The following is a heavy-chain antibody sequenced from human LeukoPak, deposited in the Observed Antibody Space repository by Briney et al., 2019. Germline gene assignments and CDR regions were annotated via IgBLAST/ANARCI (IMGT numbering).Heavy chain of an antibody. D-gene: IGHD3-22*01. CDR1: GGSISSYY. V-gene: IGHV4-59*08. J-gene: IGHJ3*02. Sequence: PSETLSLTCTVSGGSISSYYWNWIRQPPGKGLEWIGYIYYSGSTNYNPSLKSRVTISVDTSKNQFSLKLSSVIAADTAVYYCAGFDSSGYNDAFDIWGQGTMVTVSS. CDR3: AGFDSSGYNDAFDI. CDR2: IYYSGST.